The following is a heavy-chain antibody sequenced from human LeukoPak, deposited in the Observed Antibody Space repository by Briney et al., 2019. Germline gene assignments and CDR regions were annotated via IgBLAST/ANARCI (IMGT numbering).Heavy chain of an antibody. CDR2: VSGDSGST. D-gene: IGHD2-15*01. CDR3: AKDPQCSGGSCYGYFDR. V-gene: IGHV3-23*01. Sequence: GGSLRLSCTVSGFTFSSYAMNWVRQAPGKGLEWVSRVSGDSGSTYYADFVKGRFTISRDNSKNTLYLQMNSLRAEDTAVYYCAKDPQCSGGSCYGYFDRWGQGTLVTVSS. J-gene: IGHJ4*02. CDR1: GFTFSSYA.